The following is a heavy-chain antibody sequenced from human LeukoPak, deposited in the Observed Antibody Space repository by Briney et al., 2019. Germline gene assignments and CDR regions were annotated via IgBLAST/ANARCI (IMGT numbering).Heavy chain of an antibody. Sequence: SQTLSLTCPISGDSVSSNSAAWNWIRQSPSRALEWLGRTYYRSKWYNAYAVSVKSRITIIPDTSKNQFSLQLNSVTAADTAVYYCARSPYDSSGYAYYFDYWGQGTLVTVSS. CDR2: TYYRSKWYN. D-gene: IGHD3-22*01. CDR1: GDSVSSNSAA. J-gene: IGHJ4*02. CDR3: ARSPYDSSGYAYYFDY. V-gene: IGHV6-1*01.